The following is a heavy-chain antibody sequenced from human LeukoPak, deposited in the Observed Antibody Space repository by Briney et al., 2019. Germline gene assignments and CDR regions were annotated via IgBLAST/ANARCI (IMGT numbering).Heavy chain of an antibody. CDR1: GFTFSSYG. D-gene: IGHD6-19*01. CDR3: AEGTSGWYGNAFDI. CDR2: IRYDGSNK. J-gene: IGHJ3*02. Sequence: PGGSLRLSCAASGFTFSSYGMHWVRQAPGKGLEWVAFIRYDGSNKYYADSVKGRFTISRDNSKNTLYLQMNSLRAEDTAVYYCAEGTSGWYGNAFDIWGQGTMVTVSS. V-gene: IGHV3-30*02.